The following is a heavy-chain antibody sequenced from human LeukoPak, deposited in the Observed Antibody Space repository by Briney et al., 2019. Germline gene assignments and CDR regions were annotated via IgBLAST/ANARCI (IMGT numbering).Heavy chain of an antibody. J-gene: IGHJ6*02. Sequence: SETLSLTCTVSGGSISGYYWSWIRQPPGTGLEWIGYIYNSGSTKYNPSLESRVSISLDTSNNQFSLRLTSVTAADTAVYYCARGTLRGSNGAYGMDVWGQGTTVTVSS. CDR3: ARGTLRGSNGAYGMDV. CDR1: GGSISGYY. CDR2: IYNSGST. V-gene: IGHV4-4*08. D-gene: IGHD3-16*01.